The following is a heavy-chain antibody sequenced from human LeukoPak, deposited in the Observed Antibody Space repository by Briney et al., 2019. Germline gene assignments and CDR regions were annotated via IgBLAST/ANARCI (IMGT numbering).Heavy chain of an antibody. CDR1: GGIFSSNA. J-gene: IGHJ4*02. CDR3: AMSGRRTRYISSWYGDY. CDR2: IIPIFGTA. V-gene: IGHV1-69*13. D-gene: IGHD6-13*01. Sequence: SVKVSCKASGGIFSSNAISWVRQAPGQGLEWMGGIIPIFGTANYAQKFQGRITISADESTTTAYMELSSLRSEDTAVYYCAMSGRRTRYISSWYGDYWGQGTLVTVSS.